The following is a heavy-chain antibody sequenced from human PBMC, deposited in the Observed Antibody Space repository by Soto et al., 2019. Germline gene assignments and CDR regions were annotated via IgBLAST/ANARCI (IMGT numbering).Heavy chain of an antibody. D-gene: IGHD6-13*01. CDR1: GFTFSSYG. Sequence: QPGGSLRLSCASSGFTFSSYGMHWVRQAPGKGLEWVAVIWYDGSNKYYADSVKGRFTISRDNSKNTLFLQMDSLRAEDTAVYYCARSAGKGGIAAPIDYWGQGTLVTVSS. CDR3: ARSAGKGGIAAPIDY. V-gene: IGHV3-33*01. CDR2: IWYDGSNK. J-gene: IGHJ4*02.